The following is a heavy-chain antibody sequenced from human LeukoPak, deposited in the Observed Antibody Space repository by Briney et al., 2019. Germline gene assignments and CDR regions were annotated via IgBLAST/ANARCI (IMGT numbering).Heavy chain of an antibody. CDR3: ARHSNRYSGSYHDY. D-gene: IGHD1-26*01. CDR2: TNPGDSDT. V-gene: IGHV5-51*01. J-gene: IGHJ4*02. Sequence: GESLKISCKGSGYSFTSYWIGWVRQMPGKGLEWMGFTNPGDSDTRYSPSFQGQVTISADKTISTAYLLWSSLKASDTAMYYCARHSNRYSGSYHDYWGQGTLVTVSS. CDR1: GYSFTSYW.